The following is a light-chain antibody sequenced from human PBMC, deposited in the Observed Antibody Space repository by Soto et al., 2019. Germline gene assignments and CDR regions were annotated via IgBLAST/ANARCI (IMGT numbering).Light chain of an antibody. Sequence: EIVMTQSPATLSVSRGERATLSCRANQAISSNLAWYQQKPGQAPRLLIYGASTRATDIPDRFSGSGSWTEFTLTISSLQSEDFAVYYCQHYNNWIGTFGGGTKVEIK. V-gene: IGKV3-15*01. CDR2: GAS. J-gene: IGKJ4*01. CDR1: QAISSN. CDR3: QHYNNWIGT.